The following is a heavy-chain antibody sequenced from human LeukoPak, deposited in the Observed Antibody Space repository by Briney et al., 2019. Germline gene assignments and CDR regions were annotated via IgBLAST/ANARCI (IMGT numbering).Heavy chain of an antibody. CDR3: ARGGSRVRVGVVANWFDP. CDR2: IKQDGSEK. Sequence: TGGSLRLSCAASGFTFSSYWMSWVRQAPGKGLEWVANIKQDGSEKYYVDSVKGRFTISRDNAKNSLYLQMNSLRAEDTAVYYCARGGSRVRVGVVANWFDPWGQGTLVTVSS. J-gene: IGHJ5*02. V-gene: IGHV3-7*01. CDR1: GFTFSSYW. D-gene: IGHD2-8*01.